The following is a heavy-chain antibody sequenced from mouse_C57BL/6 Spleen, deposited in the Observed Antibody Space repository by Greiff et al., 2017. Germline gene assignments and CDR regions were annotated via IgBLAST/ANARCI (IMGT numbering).Heavy chain of an antibody. Sequence: LKQSGASVKISCTASGYAFSSYWMNWVKQRPGKGLEWIGQIYPGDGDTNYNGKFKGKATLTADKSSSTAYMQLSSLTSEDSAVYFCARGDDGYLFDYWGQGTTLTVSS. CDR3: ARGDDGYLFDY. CDR2: IYPGDGDT. D-gene: IGHD2-3*01. CDR1: GYAFSSYW. V-gene: IGHV1-80*01. J-gene: IGHJ2*01.